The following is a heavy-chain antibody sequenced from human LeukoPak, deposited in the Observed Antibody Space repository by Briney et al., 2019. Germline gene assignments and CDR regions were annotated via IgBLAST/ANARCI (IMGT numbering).Heavy chain of an antibody. Sequence: SETLSLTCAVYGGSFSGYYWSWIRQPPGKGLEWIGEINHSGSTNYNPSLKSRVTISVDTSKNQFSLKLSSVTAADTAVYYCASITTTVTTLPNYYFDYWGQGTLVTVSS. J-gene: IGHJ4*02. CDR1: GGSFSGYY. CDR3: ASITTTVTTLPNYYFDY. V-gene: IGHV4-34*01. CDR2: INHSGST. D-gene: IGHD4-17*01.